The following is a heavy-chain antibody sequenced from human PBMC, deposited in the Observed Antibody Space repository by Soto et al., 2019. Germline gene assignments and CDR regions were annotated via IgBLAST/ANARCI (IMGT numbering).Heavy chain of an antibody. CDR2: IYYSGST. J-gene: IGHJ4*02. CDR3: ARLGTDY. V-gene: IGHV4-59*08. Sequence: PSGTGLEWRGYIYYSGSTNYNPSLKSRVTISVDTSKNQFSLKLSSVTAADTAVYYCARLGTDYWGQGTLVTVSS. D-gene: IGHD7-27*01.